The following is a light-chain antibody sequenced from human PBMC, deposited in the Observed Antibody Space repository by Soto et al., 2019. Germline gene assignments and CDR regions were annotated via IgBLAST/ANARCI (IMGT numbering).Light chain of an antibody. J-gene: IGKJ4*01. CDR1: QSISSW. CDR2: DAS. V-gene: IGKV1-5*01. Sequence: SQRTQSPSTLSASVGDRVTITFRASQSISSWLAWYQQKPGKAPKLLIYDASSLQSGVPSRFRGSGSGTEFTLTISSLQPDDFAIYYCQQYDTYSPSFGGGTKVDIK. CDR3: QQYDTYSPS.